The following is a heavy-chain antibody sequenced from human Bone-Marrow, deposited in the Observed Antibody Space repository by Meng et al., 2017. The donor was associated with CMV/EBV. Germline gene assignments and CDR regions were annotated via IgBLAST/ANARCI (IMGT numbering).Heavy chain of an antibody. V-gene: IGHV2-5*01. D-gene: IGHD3-22*01. CDR2: IYWNDDK. CDR3: AHTPYDPSGYSPAFHI. J-gene: IGHJ3*02. CDR1: GFSLNTIGLG. Sequence: SGPTLVKPTQTLTLTCTFSGFSLNTIGLGVGWIRQPPGKALEWLALIYWNDDKRYSPSLKNRLTISKDASNNQVVLTMANMDPVDTATYSCAHTPYDPSGYSPAFHIWGQATMVTVSS.